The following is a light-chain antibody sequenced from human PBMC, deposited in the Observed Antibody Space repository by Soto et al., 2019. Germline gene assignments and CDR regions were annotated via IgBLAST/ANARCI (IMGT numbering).Light chain of an antibody. J-gene: IGLJ2*01. CDR2: EVS. CDR3: GSYTSSSTLS. Sequence: QSALTQPASVSGSPGQSITISCTGTSSDVGSYNYVSWYQQHPGRAPKLIIYEVSHRPSGVSDRFSGSKSGNTASLTISGFQAEDEADYYCGSYTSSSTLSFGGGTKLTVL. CDR1: SSDVGSYNY. V-gene: IGLV2-14*01.